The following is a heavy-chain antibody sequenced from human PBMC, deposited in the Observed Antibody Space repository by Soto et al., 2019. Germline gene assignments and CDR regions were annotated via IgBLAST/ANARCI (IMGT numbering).Heavy chain of an antibody. CDR1: GFTFSSYW. V-gene: IGHV3-7*01. CDR2: IKQDGSEK. Sequence: LRLSCAASGFTFSSYWMSWVRQAPGKGLEWVANIKQDGSEKYYVDSVKGRFTISRDNAKNSLYLQMNSLRAEDTAVYYCARGSPGRGYFYYYGMDAWGQGTTVTVSS. J-gene: IGHJ6*02. D-gene: IGHD3-22*01. CDR3: ARGSPGRGYFYYYGMDA.